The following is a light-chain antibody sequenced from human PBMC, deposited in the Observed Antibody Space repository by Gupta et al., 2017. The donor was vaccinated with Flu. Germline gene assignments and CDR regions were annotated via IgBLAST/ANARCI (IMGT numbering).Light chain of an antibody. CDR1: SSKVGAPYD. Sequence: QSVLTQPPSVSGAPGQTATISCTGSSSKVGAPYDINWYQQLPGTASKLLIYGDSNRPSGVPDRFSGSKSGTSASLAITGLQAEDEADYYCQSYDSSLSGFWVFGGGTKLTVL. CDR3: QSYDSSLSGFWV. CDR2: GDS. J-gene: IGLJ3*02. V-gene: IGLV1-40*01.